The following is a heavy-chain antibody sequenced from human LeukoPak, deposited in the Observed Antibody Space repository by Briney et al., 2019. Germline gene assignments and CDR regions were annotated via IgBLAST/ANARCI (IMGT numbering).Heavy chain of an antibody. Sequence: PGGSLRHSCARPRFSFCNYAMSWVRHGARAGLEWVSEICGSVSGRGDCTHYADSVNGRFTISRDNSKKTPHLQTTSLRPEYTALYYCAKGKVHHDRALDAWPQGTLVTLSS. D-gene: IGHD3-16*01. CDR2: ICGSVSGRGDCT. J-gene: IGHJ3*01. CDR3: AKGKVHHDRALDA. V-gene: IGHV3-23*01. CDR1: RFSFCNYA.